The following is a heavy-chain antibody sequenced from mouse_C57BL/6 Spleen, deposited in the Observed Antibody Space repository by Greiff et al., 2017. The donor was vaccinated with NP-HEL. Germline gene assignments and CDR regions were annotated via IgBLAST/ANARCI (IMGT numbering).Heavy chain of an antibody. Sequence: QVQLQQPGAELVKPGASVKLSCKASGYTFTSYWMHWVKQRPGQGLEWIGMIHPNSGSTNYNEKFKSKATLTVDKSSSTAYMQLSSLTSEDSAVYYCARWDTTVEDDYWGQGTTLTVSS. CDR2: IHPNSGST. D-gene: IGHD1-1*01. CDR3: ARWDTTVEDDY. J-gene: IGHJ2*01. V-gene: IGHV1-64*01. CDR1: GYTFTSYW.